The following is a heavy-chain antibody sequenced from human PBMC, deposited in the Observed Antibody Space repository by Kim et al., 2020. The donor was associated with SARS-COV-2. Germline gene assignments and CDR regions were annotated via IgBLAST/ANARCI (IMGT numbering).Heavy chain of an antibody. V-gene: IGHV1-3*01. Sequence: ASVKVSCKASGYTFTDYTLQWVRQAPGQRPEWMGWIYAGSGGTKYSQKFQDRVTITTDTSASTDYMDLTSLRSEDTAVYYCVRGLQGFDYWGQGTLVTVSS. CDR3: VRGLQGFDY. J-gene: IGHJ4*02. D-gene: IGHD3-10*01. CDR1: GYTFTDYT. CDR2: IYAGSGGT.